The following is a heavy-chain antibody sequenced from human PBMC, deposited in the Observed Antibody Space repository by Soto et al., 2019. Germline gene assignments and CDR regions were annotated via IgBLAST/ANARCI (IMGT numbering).Heavy chain of an antibody. J-gene: IGHJ6*02. V-gene: IGHV3-53*01. Sequence: QLVESGGGLMQPGESLKLSCAVSGLSVSTIFMNWVRQSPGKGLEWVAVIYSDGKTFYADSVKGRFTISKDNSKNTLSLQMNSLRAEDTAVYYCTRDAPGERPYYFYYYGMDVWDQGTTVTVS. CDR3: TRDAPGERPYYFYYYGMDV. CDR2: IYSDGKT. CDR1: GLSVSTIF.